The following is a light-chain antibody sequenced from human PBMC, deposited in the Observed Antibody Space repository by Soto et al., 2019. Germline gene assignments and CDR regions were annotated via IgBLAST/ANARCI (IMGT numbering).Light chain of an antibody. CDR3: QQYNNWPPEIT. J-gene: IGKJ5*01. Sequence: EIVMTQSPATLSVSPGERATLSCRASQSVSSNLAWYQQKPGQAPRLLIYGASTRATGIPAMFSGSGSGTECTLTISSLQSEDFAVYDCQQYNNWPPEITFGQGTRLEIK. V-gene: IGKV3-15*01. CDR1: QSVSSN. CDR2: GAS.